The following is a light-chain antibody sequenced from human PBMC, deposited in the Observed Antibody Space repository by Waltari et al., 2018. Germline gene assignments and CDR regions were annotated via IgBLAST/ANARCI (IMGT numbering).Light chain of an antibody. CDR3: SSQSSDNIVL. Sequence: QSALTQPASVSGSPGQSITISCTGTSSDVGNYNSVSWYQNHPGQGPKVILYDVSDRPYGVSARFSGSKSGNTASLTISGLQAEDEADYYCSSQSSDNIVLFGGGTRVTVL. CDR2: DVS. J-gene: IGLJ3*02. CDR1: SSDVGNYNS. V-gene: IGLV2-14*03.